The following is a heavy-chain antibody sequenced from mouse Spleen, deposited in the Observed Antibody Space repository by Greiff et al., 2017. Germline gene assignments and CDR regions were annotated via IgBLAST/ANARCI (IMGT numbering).Heavy chain of an antibody. CDR2: ISSGSSTI. Sequence: EVKLVESGGGLVKPGGSLKLSCAASGFTFSSFGMHWVRQAPEKGLEWVAYISSGSSTIYYADTVKGRFTISRDNPKNTLFLQMTSLRSEDTAMYYCARSYYRYDEGFYAMDYWGQGTSVTVSS. J-gene: IGHJ4*01. CDR1: GFTFSSFG. D-gene: IGHD2-14*01. V-gene: IGHV5-17*02. CDR3: ARSYYRYDEGFYAMDY.